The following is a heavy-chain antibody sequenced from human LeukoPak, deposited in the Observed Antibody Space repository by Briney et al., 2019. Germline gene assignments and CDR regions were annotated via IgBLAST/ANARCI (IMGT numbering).Heavy chain of an antibody. CDR1: GGSFSGYY. D-gene: IGHD1-26*01. CDR3: ARGRSGSYYIYYLDY. J-gene: IGHJ4*02. Sequence: PSETLSLTCAVYGGSFSGYYWSWIRQPPGKGLEWIGEINHSGSTNYNPSLKSRVTISVDASKNQFSLKLSSVTAADTAVYYCARGRSGSYYIYYLDYWGQGTLVTVSS. CDR2: INHSGST. V-gene: IGHV4-34*01.